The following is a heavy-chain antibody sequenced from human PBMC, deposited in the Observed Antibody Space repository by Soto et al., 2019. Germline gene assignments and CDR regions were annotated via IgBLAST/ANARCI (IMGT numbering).Heavy chain of an antibody. J-gene: IGHJ5*02. CDR1: GGSISSSSYY. Sequence: PSETLSLSYTVSGGSISSSSYYWGWIRQPPGKGLEWIGSIYYSGSTYYNPSLKSRVTISVDTSKNQFSLKLSSVTAADTAVYYCARGEKYYDFWSGYYKGPWFDPWGQGTLVTVSS. V-gene: IGHV4-39*01. CDR3: ARGEKYYDFWSGYYKGPWFDP. CDR2: IYYSGST. D-gene: IGHD3-3*01.